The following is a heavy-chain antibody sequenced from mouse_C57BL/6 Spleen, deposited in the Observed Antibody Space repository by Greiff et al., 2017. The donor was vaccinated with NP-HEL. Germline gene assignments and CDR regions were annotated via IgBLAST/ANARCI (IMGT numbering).Heavy chain of an antibody. CDR1: GYTFTDYE. CDR3: TRTDSFAY. Sequence: QVHVKQSGAELVRPGASVTLSCKASGYTFTDYEMHWVKQTPVHGLEWIGAIDPETGGTAYNQKFKGKAILTADKSSSTAYMELRSLTSEDSAVYYCTRTDSFAYWGQGTLVTVSA. CDR2: IDPETGGT. J-gene: IGHJ3*01. V-gene: IGHV1-15*01.